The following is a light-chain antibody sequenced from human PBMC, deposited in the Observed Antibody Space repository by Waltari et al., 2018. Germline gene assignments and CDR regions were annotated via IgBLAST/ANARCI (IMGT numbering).Light chain of an antibody. V-gene: IGKV1-5*03. CDR2: KAS. J-gene: IGKJ1*01. CDR1: QSISSW. CDR3: QQYDSYSGT. Sequence: DIQMTQSPSTLSASVGDRVTITCRASQSISSWLAWYQQKPGKAPNLLIYKASRLESGVPSRFSGSGSGTEFTLTISSLQPDDFATYYCQQYDSYSGTFGQGP.